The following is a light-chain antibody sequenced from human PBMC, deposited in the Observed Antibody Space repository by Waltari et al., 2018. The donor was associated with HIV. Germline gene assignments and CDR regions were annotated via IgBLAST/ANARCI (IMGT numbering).Light chain of an antibody. CDR1: SGHSRYA. V-gene: IGLV4-69*01. CDR2: LNGDGEN. J-gene: IGLJ2*01. Sequence: QLVLTQSPSASASLGASVKLTCTLSSGHSRYAIAWHQQQPEKGPRFLMRLNGDGENVAGDGIPDRFSGSSSGTERYLTISSLQSDDEADYYCQTWGTGFLVFGGGTKLTVL. CDR3: QTWGTGFLV.